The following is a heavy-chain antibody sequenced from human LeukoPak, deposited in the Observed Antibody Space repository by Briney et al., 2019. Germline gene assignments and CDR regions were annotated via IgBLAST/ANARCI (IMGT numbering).Heavy chain of an antibody. CDR3: ARDLIKASYVETRFDY. V-gene: IGHV3-21*01. J-gene: IGHJ4*02. CDR2: ISSSSSYI. CDR1: GFTFSSYE. D-gene: IGHD4-17*01. Sequence: GGSLRLSCAASGFTFSSYEMNWVRQAPGKGLEWVSSISSSSSYIYYADSVKGRFTISRDNAKNSLYLQMNSLRAEDTAVYYCARDLIKASYVETRFDYWGQGTLVTVSS.